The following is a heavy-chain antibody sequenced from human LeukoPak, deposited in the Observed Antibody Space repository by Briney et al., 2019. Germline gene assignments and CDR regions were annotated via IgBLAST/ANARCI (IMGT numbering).Heavy chain of an antibody. V-gene: IGHV4-38-2*02. J-gene: IGHJ6*03. CDR3: ARDGSSWYGVRYYYMDV. Sequence: SETLFLTCSVSGYPIRNGYYWVWIRQPPGKGLEWIGTIYHSGNTYYSPSLKSRVTTSVDTSKNQFSLELSSVTAADTATYFCARDGSSWYGVRYYYMDVWGKGTTVTVSS. CDR1: GYPIRNGYY. D-gene: IGHD6-13*01. CDR2: IYHSGNT.